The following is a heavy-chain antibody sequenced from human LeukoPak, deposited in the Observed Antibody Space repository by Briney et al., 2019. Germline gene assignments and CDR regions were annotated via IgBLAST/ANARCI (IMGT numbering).Heavy chain of an antibody. CDR1: GFTFNIHA. D-gene: IGHD5-24*01. CDR2: ISGIGISI. V-gene: IGHV3-23*01. CDR3: AKDMHGYDRPVDY. Sequence: GASLRLSCAASGFTFNIHAMDWVRQAPGKGLEWVSSISGIGISIYYADSVKGRFTISRDNSKNTVYLQMNRLIAGDTAVYYCAKDMHGYDRPVDYRGRGTLVTVSS. J-gene: IGHJ4*02.